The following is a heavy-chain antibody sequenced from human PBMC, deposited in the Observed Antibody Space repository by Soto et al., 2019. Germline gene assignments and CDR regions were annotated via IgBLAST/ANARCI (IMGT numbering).Heavy chain of an antibody. J-gene: IGHJ6*02. CDR3: ARDYYYDSSGSYGMDV. CDR2: INPNSGGT. Sequence: GASVKVSCKASGYTFTGYYMHCVRQAPGQGLEWMGWINPNSGGTNYAQKFQGWVTMTKDTSISTAYMELSRLRSDDTAVYYCARDYYYDSSGSYGMDVWGQGTTVTVSS. CDR1: GYTFTGYY. V-gene: IGHV1-2*04. D-gene: IGHD3-22*01.